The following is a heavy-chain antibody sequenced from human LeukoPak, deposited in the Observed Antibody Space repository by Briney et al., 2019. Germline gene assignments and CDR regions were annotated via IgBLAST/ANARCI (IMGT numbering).Heavy chain of an antibody. V-gene: IGHV1-2*02. CDR2: INPNSGGT. Sequence: GASVKVSCKASGYTLTGYYMHWVRQAPGQGLEWMGWINPNSGGTNYAQKFQGRVTMTRDTSISTAYMELSRLRSDDTAVYYCARVDSSGYLNDYWGQGTLVTVSS. D-gene: IGHD3-22*01. CDR3: ARVDSSGYLNDY. J-gene: IGHJ4*02. CDR1: GYTLTGYY.